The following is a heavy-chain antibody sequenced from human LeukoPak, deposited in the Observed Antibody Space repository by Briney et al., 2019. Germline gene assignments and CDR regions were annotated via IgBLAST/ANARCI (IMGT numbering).Heavy chain of an antibody. Sequence: PGGSVRLSCAASGLSFSNYAMTWVRQAPGKGLEWVSVIYSGGSTYNADSVKGRFTISRDNSKNTLYLQMNSLRAEDTAVYYCASSDSSGWYTLGYWGQGTLVTVSS. D-gene: IGHD6-19*01. V-gene: IGHV3-66*01. CDR3: ASSDSSGWYTLGY. J-gene: IGHJ4*02. CDR2: IYSGGST. CDR1: GLSFSNYA.